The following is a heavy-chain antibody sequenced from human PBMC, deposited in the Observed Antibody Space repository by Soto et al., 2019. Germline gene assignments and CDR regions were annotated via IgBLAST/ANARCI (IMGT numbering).Heavy chain of an antibody. CDR1: GFTFSSYS. CDR3: ARDRDIAARPDGMDV. D-gene: IGHD6-6*01. CDR2: ISSSSSTI. Sequence: GGSQRLSCAASGFTFSSYSMNWVRQAPGKGLEWVSYISSSSSTIYYADSVKGRFTISRDNAKNSLYLQMNSLRDEDTAVYYCARDRDIAARPDGMDVWGQGTTVTVSS. V-gene: IGHV3-48*02. J-gene: IGHJ6*02.